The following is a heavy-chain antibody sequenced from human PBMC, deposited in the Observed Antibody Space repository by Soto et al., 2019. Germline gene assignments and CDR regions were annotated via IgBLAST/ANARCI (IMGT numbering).Heavy chain of an antibody. Sequence: QITLKESGPTLVKPTQTLTLTCAFSGLSLSTSGVGVGWIRQPPGKALEWLAYIYWDDDKGYSPSLKSRLTTXKXTXXNQVVITMTNMDPMDTATYYCAHRLTSAWANSWYNWGQGTLVTVSS. J-gene: IGHJ4*02. D-gene: IGHD6-13*01. CDR1: GLSLSTSGVG. CDR2: IYWDDDK. V-gene: IGHV2-5*02. CDR3: AHRLTSAWANSWYN.